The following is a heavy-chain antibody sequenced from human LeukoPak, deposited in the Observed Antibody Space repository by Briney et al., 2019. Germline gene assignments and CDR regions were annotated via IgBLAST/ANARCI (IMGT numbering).Heavy chain of an antibody. J-gene: IGHJ4*02. Sequence: GGSLRLSCLTSGFTLSTNAMSWVRQAPGKGLEWISGISGSGASTYYADSVKGRFTISRDNSKNTLYLQMNSLRAEDTAVYYCAKDLKYDSSGYYPLTYDYWGQGTLVTVSS. D-gene: IGHD3-22*01. V-gene: IGHV3-23*01. CDR3: AKDLKYDSSGYYPLTYDY. CDR1: GFTLSTNA. CDR2: ISGSGAST.